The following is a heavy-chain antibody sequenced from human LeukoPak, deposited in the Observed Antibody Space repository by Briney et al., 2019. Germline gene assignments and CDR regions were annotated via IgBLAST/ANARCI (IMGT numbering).Heavy chain of an antibody. D-gene: IGHD6-19*01. CDR3: ARDNSGWSPGYFDY. CDR2: IIPIFGTA. J-gene: IGHJ4*02. V-gene: IGHV1-69*05. Sequence: GASVKVSCKASGGTFSSYAISWVRQAPGQGLEWVGGIIPIFGTASYAQKFQGRVTITTDESTSTAYMELSSLRSEDTAVYYCARDNSGWSPGYFDYWGQGTLVTVSS. CDR1: GGTFSSYA.